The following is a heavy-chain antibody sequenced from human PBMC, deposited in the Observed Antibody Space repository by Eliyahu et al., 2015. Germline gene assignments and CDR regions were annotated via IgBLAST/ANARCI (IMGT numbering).Heavy chain of an antibody. CDR3: AKAGCGGTTCYENC. CDR2: ISNSGGTT. V-gene: IGHV3-23*01. J-gene: IGHJ4*02. CDR1: GFTFXDYA. Sequence: EVQLLESGGGLVQPGGSLRLSCAAXGFTFXDYAMXWVRQAPGRGLEWVSIISNSGGTTYYADSVQGRFTISRDNSKNTLSLQMNSLRAEDTALYYCAKAGCGGTTCYENCWGQGTLVTVSS. D-gene: IGHD2-2*01.